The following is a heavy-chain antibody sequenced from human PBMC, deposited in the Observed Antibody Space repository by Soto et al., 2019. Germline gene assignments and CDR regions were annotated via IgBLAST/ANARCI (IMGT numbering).Heavy chain of an antibody. CDR1: GDSVSSNSAA. D-gene: IGHD6-6*01. J-gene: IGHJ4*02. V-gene: IGHV6-1*01. CDR3: ARGRSIAALYYFDY. CDR2: TYYRSKWYN. Sequence: SQTLSLPCAISGDSVSSNSAAWNWIRQSPSRGLEWLGRTYYRSKWYNDYAVSVNSRITTNPDTSKNQFALQRNSVAPEDMAVYYCARGRSIAALYYFDYWGQGTLVTVSS.